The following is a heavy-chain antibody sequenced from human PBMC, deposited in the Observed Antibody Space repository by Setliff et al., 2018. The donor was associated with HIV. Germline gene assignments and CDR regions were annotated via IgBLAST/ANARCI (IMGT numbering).Heavy chain of an antibody. Sequence: SVKVSCKASGVTFNTFAINWVRQAPGQGLEWMGGIIPILGTTPYAQKFQGRLTFTADASTTTAYMELSSLRSEDTAVYYCARDASPDYDSGGYSAGGHWGRGTLVTVSS. CDR1: GVTFNTFA. CDR2: IIPILGTT. D-gene: IGHD3-22*01. J-gene: IGHJ4*02. V-gene: IGHV1-69*13. CDR3: ARDASPDYDSGGYSAGGH.